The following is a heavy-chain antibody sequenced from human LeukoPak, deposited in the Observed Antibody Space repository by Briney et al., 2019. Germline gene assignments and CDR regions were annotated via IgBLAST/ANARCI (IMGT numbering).Heavy chain of an antibody. CDR1: GFTFSSYS. V-gene: IGHV3-21*01. D-gene: IGHD1-26*01. CDR2: ISSSSSYI. Sequence: GGFLRLSCAASGFTFSSYSMNWVRQAPGKGLEWVSSISSSSSYIYYADSVKGRFTISRDNAKNSLYLQMNSLRAEDTAVYYCARVERDAFDIWGQGTMVTVSS. CDR3: ARVERDAFDI. J-gene: IGHJ3*02.